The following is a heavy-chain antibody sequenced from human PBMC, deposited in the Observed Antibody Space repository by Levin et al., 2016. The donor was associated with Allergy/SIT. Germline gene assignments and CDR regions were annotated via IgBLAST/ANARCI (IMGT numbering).Heavy chain of an antibody. J-gene: IGHJ6*02. CDR3: ARGLGPRYYYYGMDV. V-gene: IGHV4-34*01. CDR1: GGSFSGYY. Sequence: SETLSLTCAVYGGSFSGYYWSWIRQPPGKGLEWIGEINHSGSTNYNPSLKSRVTISVDTSKNQFSLKLSSVTAADTAVYYCARGLGPRYYYYGMDVWGQGTTVTVSS. CDR2: INHSGST.